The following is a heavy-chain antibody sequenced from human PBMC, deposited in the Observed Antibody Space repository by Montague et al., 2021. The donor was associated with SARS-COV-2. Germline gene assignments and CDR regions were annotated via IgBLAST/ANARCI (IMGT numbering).Heavy chain of an antibody. Sequence: SETLSLTCTVSGGSISSSSYYWGWIRQPPGKGLEWIGYIYYSGSTNYNPSLKSRVTISVDTSKNQFSLKLSSVTATDTAVYYCARGAGYYYGSGSYYKARDVFDIWGQGTMVTVSS. D-gene: IGHD3-10*01. V-gene: IGHV4-61*05. J-gene: IGHJ3*02. CDR1: GGSISSSSYY. CDR3: ARGAGYYYGSGSYYKARDVFDI. CDR2: IYYSGST.